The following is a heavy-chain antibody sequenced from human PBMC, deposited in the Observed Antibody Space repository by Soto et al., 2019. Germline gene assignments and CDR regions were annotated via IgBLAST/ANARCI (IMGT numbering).Heavy chain of an antibody. D-gene: IGHD1-1*01. CDR2: IYYTGST. V-gene: IGHV4-61*01. CDR3: ARDSNWRGFDY. Sequence: PSETLSLTCTVSGDSVTSGSYHWSWIRQPPGKGLQWIGFIYYTGSTNYNPSLESRVTISLDTSKNQLSLRLSSVTAADTAVYYGARDSNWRGFDYWGQGTLVTVSS. J-gene: IGHJ4*02. CDR1: GDSVTSGSYH.